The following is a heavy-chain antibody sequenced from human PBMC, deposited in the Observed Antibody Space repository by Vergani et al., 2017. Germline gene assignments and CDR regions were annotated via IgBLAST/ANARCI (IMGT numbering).Heavy chain of an antibody. CDR3: ARARSTLFAEFDY. CDR1: GGSISSGVYY. CDR2: IYSTGST. D-gene: IGHD5/OR15-5a*01. Sequence: QLHLQESGPGLVKPSETLSLTCTVSGGSISSGVYYWNWIRQHPGKGLEWIGYIYSTGSTHHNPSLRRRINMSVDTSKNQFSLKLNSVTAADTAMYYCARARSTLFAEFDYWGQGTLVTVSS. J-gene: IGHJ4*02. V-gene: IGHV4-31*03.